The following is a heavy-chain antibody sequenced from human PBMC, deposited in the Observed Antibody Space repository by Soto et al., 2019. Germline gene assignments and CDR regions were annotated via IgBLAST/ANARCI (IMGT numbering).Heavy chain of an antibody. CDR3: ARSSGWQNRYYHGMDV. CDR2: IIPLLGTA. J-gene: IGHJ6*02. Sequence: QVQLVQSGAEVKKPGSSVKVSCKASGDTFSNYGISWVRQAPGQGLEWMGGIIPLLGTASFAQKFQGRLTIAAEESTRTAYMELSSLRPEDTAVYYCARSSGWQNRYYHGMDVWGQGTTVTVSS. CDR1: GDTFSNYG. D-gene: IGHD6-19*01. V-gene: IGHV1-69*13.